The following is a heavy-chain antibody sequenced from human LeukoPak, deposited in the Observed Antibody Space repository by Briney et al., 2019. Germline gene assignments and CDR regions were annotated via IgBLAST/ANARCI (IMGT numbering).Heavy chain of an antibody. D-gene: IGHD4-11*01. Sequence: GGSLRLSCAVSGFIFSSYSMNWVRQAPGKGLEWVSYISRSSSTIYYADSVKGRFTISRDNAKNSLYLRMNNLRTEDTAVYYCTTTVTYSNYDSSWFDPWGQGTLVTVSS. CDR2: ISRSSSTI. CDR1: GFIFSSYS. CDR3: TTTVTYSNYDSSWFDP. V-gene: IGHV3-48*04. J-gene: IGHJ5*02.